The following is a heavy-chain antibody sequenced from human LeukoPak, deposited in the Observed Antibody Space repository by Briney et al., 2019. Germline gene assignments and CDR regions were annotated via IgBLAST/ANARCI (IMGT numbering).Heavy chain of an antibody. CDR2: INPNSGGT. CDR1: GYTFTCYY. CDR3: ARATVRYFDWFDY. J-gene: IGHJ4*02. Sequence: GASVKVSCKSSGYTFTCYYMHWVRQAPGQGLELMGWINPNSGGTNYAQKVQGRVTMTRDTSISTAYMELSRLRSDDTAVYYCARATVRYFDWFDYWGQGTLVTVSS. V-gene: IGHV1-2*02. D-gene: IGHD3-9*01.